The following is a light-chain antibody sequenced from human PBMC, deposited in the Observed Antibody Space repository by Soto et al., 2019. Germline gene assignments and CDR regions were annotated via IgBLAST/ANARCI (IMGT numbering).Light chain of an antibody. Sequence: QSVRTQPPSASGTPGQRVTISCSGSSSNIGSNTVNWYQQLPGTAPKLLIYSNNQRPSGVPDRFSGSKSGTSASLAISGLQSEDEADYYCAAWDDSLNGVVFGGGPKVTVL. CDR1: SSNIGSNT. V-gene: IGLV1-44*01. CDR3: AAWDDSLNGVV. CDR2: SNN. J-gene: IGLJ2*01.